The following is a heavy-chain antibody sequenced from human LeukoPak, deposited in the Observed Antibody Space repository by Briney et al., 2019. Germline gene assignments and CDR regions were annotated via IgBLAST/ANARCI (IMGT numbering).Heavy chain of an antibody. CDR1: GLTFSSYA. CDR3: AKMGGLQRAFDY. J-gene: IGHJ4*02. D-gene: IGHD5-24*01. Sequence: GGSLRLSCAASGLTFSSYAIHWVRQAPGKGLEWVAVISFDGSNKYYADSVKGRFTISRDNSKNTLYLQMNSLRAEDTAVYYCAKMGGLQRAFDYWGQGSLVTVSS. V-gene: IGHV3-30-3*02. CDR2: ISFDGSNK.